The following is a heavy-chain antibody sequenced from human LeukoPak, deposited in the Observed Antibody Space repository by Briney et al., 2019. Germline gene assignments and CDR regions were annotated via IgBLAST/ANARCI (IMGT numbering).Heavy chain of an antibody. CDR3: ARVMVVTRFSVDY. V-gene: IGHV4-39*01. CDR1: GFTFSSYA. D-gene: IGHD4-23*01. CDR2: IYYSGST. J-gene: IGHJ4*02. Sequence: PGGSLRLSCAASGFTFSSYAMGWIRQPPGKGLEWIGNIYYSGSTYYNPSLKSRVTIYVDTSKNQFSLKLSSVTAADTAVYYCARVMVVTRFSVDYWGQGTLVTVSS.